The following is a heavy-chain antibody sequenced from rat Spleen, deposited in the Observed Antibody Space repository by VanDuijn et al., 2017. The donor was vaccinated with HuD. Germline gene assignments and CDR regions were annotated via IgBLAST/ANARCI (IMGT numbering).Heavy chain of an antibody. CDR2: ISYDGSIT. J-gene: IGHJ2*01. CDR3: ARHWGY. D-gene: IGHD4-6*01. V-gene: IGHV5-7*01. Sequence: EVQLVESGGGLVQPGRSMKLSCAASGFTFSNYDMAWVRQAPKKGLEWVAYISYDGSITYYRDSVRGRFTLSSNNAESTLYLQMDSLRSEDTATYYCARHWGYWGQGVMVTVSS. CDR1: GFTFSNYD.